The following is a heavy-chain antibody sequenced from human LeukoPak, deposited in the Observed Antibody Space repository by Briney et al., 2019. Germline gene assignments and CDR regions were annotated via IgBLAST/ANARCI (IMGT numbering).Heavy chain of an antibody. V-gene: IGHV1-18*01. CDR1: GHTFTSYG. J-gene: IGHJ4*02. CDR3: ARDEIGIAAAGLDY. D-gene: IGHD6-13*01. Sequence: ASVKVSCKASGHTFTSYGISWVRQAPGQGLEWMGWISAYNGNTNYAQKLQGRVTMTTDTSTSTAYMELRSLRSDDTAVYYCARDEIGIAAAGLDYWGQGTLVTVSS. CDR2: ISAYNGNT.